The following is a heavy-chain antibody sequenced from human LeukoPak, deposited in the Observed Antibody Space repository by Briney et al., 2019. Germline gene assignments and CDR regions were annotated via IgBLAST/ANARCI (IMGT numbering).Heavy chain of an antibody. CDR1: GGSFSGYY. D-gene: IGHD6-13*01. V-gene: IGHV4-34*01. J-gene: IGHJ5*02. CDR3: ARVLYSSSRGFDP. CDR2: INHSGST. Sequence: SETLSLTCAVYGGSFSGYYWSWTRQPPGKGLEWIGEINHSGSTNYNPSLKSRVTISVDTSKNQFSLKLSSVTAADTAVYYCARVLYSSSRGFDPWGQGTLVTVSS.